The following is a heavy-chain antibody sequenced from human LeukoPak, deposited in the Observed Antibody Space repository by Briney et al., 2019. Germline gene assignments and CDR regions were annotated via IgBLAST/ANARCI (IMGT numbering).Heavy chain of an antibody. CDR1: GGSISSGSYY. Sequence: PSQTLSLTCTVSGGSISSGSYYWSWIRQPAGKGLEWIGRIYTSGSTNYNPSLKSRVDISVDTSKNQFSLKLSSVTAADTAVYYCARARYCSSTSCYTGGAFDIWGQGTMVTVSS. CDR3: ARARYCSSTSCYTGGAFDI. J-gene: IGHJ3*02. D-gene: IGHD2-2*02. V-gene: IGHV4-61*02. CDR2: IYTSGST.